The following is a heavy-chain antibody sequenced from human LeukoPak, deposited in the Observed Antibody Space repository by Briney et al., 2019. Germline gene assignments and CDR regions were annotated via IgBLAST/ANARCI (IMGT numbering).Heavy chain of an antibody. V-gene: IGHV3-73*01. Sequence: GGSLRLSCAASGFTFSGSAIHWVRQSSGKGLEWVGQIDKKDKGYATATAYAASVKGRFTISGDDSINTAYLQMESLKTEDTALYYCTRDSGTYNWFDPWGQGTLVTVSS. D-gene: IGHD1-26*01. J-gene: IGHJ5*02. CDR1: GFTFSGSA. CDR3: TRDSGTYNWFDP. CDR2: IDKKDKGYATAT.